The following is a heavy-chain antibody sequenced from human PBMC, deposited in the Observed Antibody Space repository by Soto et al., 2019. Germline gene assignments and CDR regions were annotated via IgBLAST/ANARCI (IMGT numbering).Heavy chain of an antibody. V-gene: IGHV3-9*01. CDR1: GFTFDDYA. J-gene: IGHJ4*02. CDR2: ISWNSGSI. CDR3: AKESYCSGGSCRRFDY. Sequence: GGSLRLSCAASGFTFDDYAMHWVRQAPGKGLEWVSGISWNSGSIGYADSVKGRFTISRDKAKNSLYLQMNSLRAEDTALYYCAKESYCSGGSCRRFDYWGQGTMVTVYS. D-gene: IGHD2-15*01.